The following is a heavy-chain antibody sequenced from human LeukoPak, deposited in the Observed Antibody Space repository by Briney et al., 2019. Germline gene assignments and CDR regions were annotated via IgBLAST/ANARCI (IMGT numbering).Heavy chain of an antibody. V-gene: IGHV4-34*01. Sequence: PSETLSLTCAVYGGFFSGYYWSWIRQPPGKGLEWIGEINHSGSTNYNPSLKSRVTISVDTSKNQFSLKLSSVTAADTAVYYCAASIADYYYGMDVWGQGTTVTVSS. D-gene: IGHD6-13*01. J-gene: IGHJ6*02. CDR1: GGFFSGYY. CDR3: AASIADYYYGMDV. CDR2: INHSGST.